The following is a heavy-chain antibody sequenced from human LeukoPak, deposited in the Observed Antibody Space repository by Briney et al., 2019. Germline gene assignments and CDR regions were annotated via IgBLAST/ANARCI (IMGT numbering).Heavy chain of an antibody. CDR1: GFTFSRYT. V-gene: IGHV3-48*01. CDR2: ISSSSSTI. D-gene: IGHD5-12*01. Sequence: PGGSLRLSCAASGFTFSRYTMSWVRQAPGKGLEWISYISSSSSTIYYADSVKGRFTISRDNANNSVNLQMNSLRAEDTAVYYCATGVSGPIGSWGQGTLVTVSS. CDR3: ATGVSGPIGS. J-gene: IGHJ4*02.